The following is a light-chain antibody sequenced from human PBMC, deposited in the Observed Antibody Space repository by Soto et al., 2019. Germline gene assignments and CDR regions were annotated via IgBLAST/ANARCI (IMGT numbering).Light chain of an antibody. Sequence: QSALTQPASVSGSPGQSITISCTGTSSDVGGYNYVSWYQQHPGKAPKLMIYEVTSRPSGVSNRFSASKSGNTASLSISGLQAEDEADYYCSSYTSTSTYVFGAGTKSPS. J-gene: IGLJ1*01. V-gene: IGLV2-14*01. CDR3: SSYTSTSTYV. CDR2: EVT. CDR1: SSDVGGYNY.